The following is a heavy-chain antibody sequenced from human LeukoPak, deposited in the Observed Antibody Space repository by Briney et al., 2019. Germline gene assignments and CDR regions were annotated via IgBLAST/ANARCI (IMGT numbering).Heavy chain of an antibody. Sequence: PGGSLRLSCAASGFTFSSYAMSWVRQAPGKGLEWVSAISGSGGSTYYADSVKGRFTISRDNSKNTLYLQMNSLRAEDTTVYYCAKDRVVITTAWFDPWGQGTLVTVSS. D-gene: IGHD3-22*01. CDR3: AKDRVVITTAWFDP. V-gene: IGHV3-23*01. CDR2: ISGSGGST. J-gene: IGHJ5*02. CDR1: GFTFSSYA.